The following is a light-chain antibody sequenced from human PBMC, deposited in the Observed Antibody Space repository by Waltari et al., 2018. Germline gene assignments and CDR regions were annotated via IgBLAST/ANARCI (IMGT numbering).Light chain of an antibody. CDR2: DAS. CDR3: EEYDYLPVT. CDR1: QDISNN. V-gene: IGKV1-33*01. Sequence: DFQMTQSPSSLSASVGDRVTITCQASQDISNNLNWYQQKPGQAPKLLIFDASNLEVGVPSRFSGSGSGTYFSLTISSLQSEDTATYYCEEYDYLPVTFGGGTKVEIK. J-gene: IGKJ4*01.